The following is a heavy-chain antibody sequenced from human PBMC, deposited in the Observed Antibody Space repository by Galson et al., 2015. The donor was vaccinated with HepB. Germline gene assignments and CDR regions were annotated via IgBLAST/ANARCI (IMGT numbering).Heavy chain of an antibody. Sequence: SLRLSCAASGFTFSSYSMNWVRQAPGKGLEWVSYISGGGETVYYADSVKGRFTISRDNAKNSLYLQMNSLRGEDTAVYYCARDTSSLLDDWGQGTLVTVSS. J-gene: IGHJ4*02. CDR3: ARDTSSLLDD. CDR1: GFTFSSYS. CDR2: ISGGGETV. D-gene: IGHD2-2*01. V-gene: IGHV3-48*01.